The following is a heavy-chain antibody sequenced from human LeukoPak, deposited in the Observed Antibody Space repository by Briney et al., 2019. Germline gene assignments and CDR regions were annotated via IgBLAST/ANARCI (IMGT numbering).Heavy chain of an antibody. CDR1: GYTFTGYY. Sequence: AASVKVSCKASGYTFTGYYMHWVRQAPGQGLEWMGWINPNSGGTNYAQKFQGRVTMTRDTSISTAYMELSRLRSDDTAVYYCARGSVVPAASRSYYYYYMDVWGKGTTVTVSS. J-gene: IGHJ6*03. CDR3: ARGSVVPAASRSYYYYYMDV. V-gene: IGHV1-2*02. D-gene: IGHD2-2*01. CDR2: INPNSGGT.